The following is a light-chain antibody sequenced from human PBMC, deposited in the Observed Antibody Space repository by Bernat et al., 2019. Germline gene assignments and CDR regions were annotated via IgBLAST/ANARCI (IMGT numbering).Light chain of an antibody. CDR2: DNN. V-gene: IGLV1-51*01. CDR1: RKKRGKKE. Sequence: GRRKKRGKKEGKGEKERRGTAPERLIYDNNKRPSGIPDRFSGSKSGTSATLGITGLQTGDEADYYCGTWDSSLSAWVFGGGTKLTVL. J-gene: IGLJ3*02. CDR3: GTWDSSLSAWV.